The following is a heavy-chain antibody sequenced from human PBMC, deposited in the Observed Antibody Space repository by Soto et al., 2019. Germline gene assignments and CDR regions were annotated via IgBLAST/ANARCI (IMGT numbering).Heavy chain of an antibody. J-gene: IGHJ5*02. Sequence: QITLKESGPTLVKPTQTLTLTCTISGFSLITSGVGVGWIRQPPGKALEWLALIYWDDDKRYSPSLKSRLTTSKDTSKNQLVLTMTNMDPVDTATYYCAHIVTGCFTWGRGALVTVSS. CDR3: AHIVTGCFT. CDR2: IYWDDDK. V-gene: IGHV2-5*02. D-gene: IGHD3-16*01. CDR1: GFSLITSGVG.